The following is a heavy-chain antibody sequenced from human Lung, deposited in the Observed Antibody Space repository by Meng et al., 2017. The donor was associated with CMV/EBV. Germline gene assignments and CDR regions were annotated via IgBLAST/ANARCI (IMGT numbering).Heavy chain of an antibody. D-gene: IGHD3-10*01. V-gene: IGHV3-21*01. Sequence: GESLKISCAASGFTFSSYSMNWVRQAPGKGLEWVSSISSSSSYIYYADSVKGRFTISRDNAKNSLYLQMNSLRAEDTAVYYCARDDYGSGSYYNGAWLDPWGQGXLVTVSS. CDR1: GFTFSSYS. CDR2: ISSSSSYI. J-gene: IGHJ5*02. CDR3: ARDDYGSGSYYNGAWLDP.